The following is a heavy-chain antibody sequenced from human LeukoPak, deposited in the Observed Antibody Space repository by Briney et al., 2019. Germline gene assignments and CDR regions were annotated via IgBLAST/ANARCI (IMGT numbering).Heavy chain of an antibody. V-gene: IGHV1-69*05. J-gene: IGHJ4*02. CDR2: IIPIFGTA. CDR3: AREPSGSYDPYFDY. Sequence: SSVKVSCKASGGTFSSYAISWVRQAPGQGLEWMGGIIPIFGTANYAQKLQGRVTMTTDTSTSTAYMELRSLRSDDTAVYYCAREPSGSYDPYFDYWGQGTLVTVSS. D-gene: IGHD1-26*01. CDR1: GGTFSSYA.